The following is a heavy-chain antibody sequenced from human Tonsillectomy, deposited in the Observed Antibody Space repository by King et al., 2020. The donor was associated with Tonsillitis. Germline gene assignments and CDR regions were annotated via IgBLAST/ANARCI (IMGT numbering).Heavy chain of an antibody. J-gene: IGHJ3*02. CDR1: GFTFSSYA. CDR3: AKVLRINMIVVVRVGAFDI. V-gene: IGHV3-23*04. D-gene: IGHD3-22*01. CDR2: ISGSGGST. Sequence: VQLVESGGGLVQPGGSLRLSCVASGFTFSSYAMSWVRQAPGKGLEWVSAISGSGGSTYYADSVKGRFTISRDNSKNTLYLQMNSLRAEDTAVYYCAKVLRINMIVVVRVGAFDIWGQGTMVTVSS.